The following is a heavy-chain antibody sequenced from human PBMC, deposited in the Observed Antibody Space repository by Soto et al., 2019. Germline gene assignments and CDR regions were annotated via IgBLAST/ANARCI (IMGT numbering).Heavy chain of an antibody. V-gene: IGHV1-69*02. D-gene: IGHD4-17*01. J-gene: IGHJ3*02. Sequence: QVQLVQSGAEVKKPGSSVKVSCKASGGTFSSYTISWVRQAPGQGLEWMGRIIPILGIANYAQKFQGRVPITAHKSTSTAYMELCSLRSEDTAVYYCARSFGGDDYGDYDAFDIWGRGTMVTVSS. CDR2: IIPILGIA. CDR3: ARSFGGDDYGDYDAFDI. CDR1: GGTFSSYT.